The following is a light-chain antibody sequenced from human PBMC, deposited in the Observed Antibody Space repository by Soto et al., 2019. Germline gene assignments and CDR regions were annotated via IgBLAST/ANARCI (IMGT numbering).Light chain of an antibody. CDR1: ISDVGGYNY. J-gene: IGLJ1*01. CDR3: SSYTTSTTDV. Sequence: QSVLTQPASVSGSPGQSITISCTGTISDVGGYNYVSWYQQHPGKAPKLMIYEVSNRPSGVSDRFSGSKSGNTASLTISGHQAEDEADYYCSSYTTSTTDVFGTGTKVTVL. V-gene: IGLV2-14*01. CDR2: EVS.